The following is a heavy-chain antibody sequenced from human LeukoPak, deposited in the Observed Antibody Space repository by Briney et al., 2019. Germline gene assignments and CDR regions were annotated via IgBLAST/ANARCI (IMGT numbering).Heavy chain of an antibody. V-gene: IGHV4-59*01. CDR3: ATSATPGYSSSWFLDS. D-gene: IGHD6-13*01. CDR2: IYYRGST. J-gene: IGHJ4*02. Sequence: PSETLSLTCTVSGGSISSYYWSWIRQPPGKGLEWIGNIYYRGSTRYNSSLRSRVTISIDTSKNQVSLKLISVTAADTAVYYCATSATPGYSSSWFLDSWGQGTLVTVSS. CDR1: GGSISSYY.